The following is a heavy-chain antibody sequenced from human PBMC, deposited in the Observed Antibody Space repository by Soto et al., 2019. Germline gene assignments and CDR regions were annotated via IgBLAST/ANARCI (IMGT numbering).Heavy chain of an antibody. V-gene: IGHV1-69*13. J-gene: IGHJ6*02. CDR1: GYSFTSYA. Sequence: ASVKVSCTASGYSFTSYAISWVRQAPGQGLEWMGGIIPIFGTANYAQKFQGRVTITADESTSTAYMELSSLRSEDTAVYYCAREVTIFGVVIPTYYYYGMDVWGQGTTVTVSS. CDR2: IIPIFGTA. CDR3: AREVTIFGVVIPTYYYYGMDV. D-gene: IGHD3-3*01.